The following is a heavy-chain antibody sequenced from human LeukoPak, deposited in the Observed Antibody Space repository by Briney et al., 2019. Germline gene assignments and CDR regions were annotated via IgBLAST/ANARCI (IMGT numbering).Heavy chain of an antibody. Sequence: GGSLRLSCAASGFTFRNSWMSWVRQTPGKGLELVANIKPDGGEKHYVDSVKGRFTISRDNARNSLDLQMSSLTAEDTAVYYCARGVWSSRNPFDLWGQGTMVTVSS. V-gene: IGHV3-7*01. CDR3: ARGVWSSRNPFDL. D-gene: IGHD2-21*01. J-gene: IGHJ3*01. CDR2: IKPDGGEK. CDR1: GFTFRNSW.